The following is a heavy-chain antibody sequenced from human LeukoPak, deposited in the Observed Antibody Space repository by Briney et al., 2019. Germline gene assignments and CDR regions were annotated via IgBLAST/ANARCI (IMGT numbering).Heavy chain of an antibody. CDR2: ISWNSGSI. J-gene: IGHJ6*02. CDR1: GFTFDDYA. D-gene: IGHD6-13*01. CDR3: AKDIRIAAAPHYYYGMDV. V-gene: IGHV3-9*01. Sequence: GGSLRLSCAASGFTFDDYAMHWVRHAPGKGLEWVSGISWNSGSIGYADSVKGRFTISRDNAKNSLYLQMNSLRAEDTALYYCAKDIRIAAAPHYYYGMDVWGQGTTVTVSS.